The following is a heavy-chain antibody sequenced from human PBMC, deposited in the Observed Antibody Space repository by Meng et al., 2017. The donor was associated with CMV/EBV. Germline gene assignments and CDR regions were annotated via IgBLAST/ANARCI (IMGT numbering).Heavy chain of an antibody. CDR1: GFTFSNAW. J-gene: IGHJ1*01. CDR2: IKSKTDGGTT. D-gene: IGHD2-2*01. Sequence: EGSLRLSCAASGFTFSNAWMSWVRQAPGKGLEWVGRIKSKTDGGTTDYAAPVKGRFTISRDDSKNTLYLQMNSLKTEDTAVYYCTTVSIVVVPAAIGAEYFQHWGQGTLVTVSS. CDR3: TTVSIVVVPAAIGAEYFQH. V-gene: IGHV3-15*01.